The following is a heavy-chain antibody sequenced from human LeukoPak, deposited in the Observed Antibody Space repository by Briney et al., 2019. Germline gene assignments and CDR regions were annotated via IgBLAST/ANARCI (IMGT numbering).Heavy chain of an antibody. V-gene: IGHV3-48*01. Sequence: PGGSLRLSCGASGYTFSDYTMNWVRQAPGKGPEWISYISSGRSVMHYADSVKGRFTISRDNVENSLYLQMNSLRVEDTAVYYCTRDLEYWGQGVLVTVSS. CDR1: GYTFSDYT. CDR2: ISSGRSVM. J-gene: IGHJ4*02. CDR3: TRDLEY.